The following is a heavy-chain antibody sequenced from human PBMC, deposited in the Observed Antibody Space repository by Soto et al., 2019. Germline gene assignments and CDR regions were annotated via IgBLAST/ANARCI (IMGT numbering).Heavy chain of an antibody. J-gene: IGHJ4*02. CDR2: INPSGGST. CDR1: GYTFTHYY. CDR3: ARPPFPGCINGVCYPCDH. Sequence: QVQLVQSGAEVKKPGASVKVSCKASGYTFTHYYIHWVRQAPGQGLEWMGMINPSGGSTEYAQKFQGRGTMTTDTSTTTVYMELSSLRSDDTAVYYCARPPFPGCINGVCYPCDHWGQGTLVTVSS. V-gene: IGHV1-46*01. D-gene: IGHD2-8*01.